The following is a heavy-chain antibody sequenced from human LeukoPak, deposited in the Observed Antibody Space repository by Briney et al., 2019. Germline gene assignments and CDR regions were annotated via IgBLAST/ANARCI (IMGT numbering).Heavy chain of an antibody. J-gene: IGHJ4*02. V-gene: IGHV3-74*01. CDR1: GFTFSSYW. CDR2: ISYDGGDP. D-gene: IGHD2-21*02. Sequence: GGSLRLSCAASGFTFSSYWMHWVRQAPGKGLVWVSRISYDGGDPSYADSVKGRFTISRDNAKNTLYLQMNSLRAEDTAVYYCAREAYCGGDCYYLDYWGQGTLVTVSS. CDR3: AREAYCGGDCYYLDY.